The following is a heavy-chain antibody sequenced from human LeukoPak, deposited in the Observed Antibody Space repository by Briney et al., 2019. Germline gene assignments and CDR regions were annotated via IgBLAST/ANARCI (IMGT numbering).Heavy chain of an antibody. D-gene: IGHD1-14*01. J-gene: IGHJ2*01. CDR2: INPSGGST. Sequence: ASVKVSCKASGCTFTSYYMHWVRQAPGQGLEWMGIINPSGGSTSYAQKFQGRVTMTRDTSTSTVYMELSSLRSEDTAVYYCAREYTTSSGTGWYFDLWGRGTLVTVSS. CDR3: AREYTTSSGTGWYFDL. CDR1: GCTFTSYY. V-gene: IGHV1-46*01.